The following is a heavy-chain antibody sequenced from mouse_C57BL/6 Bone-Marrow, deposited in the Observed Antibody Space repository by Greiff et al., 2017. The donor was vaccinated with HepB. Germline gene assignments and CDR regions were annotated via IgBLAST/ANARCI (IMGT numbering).Heavy chain of an antibody. Sequence: VQLKQSGPELVKPGASVKISCKASGYTFTDYYMNWVKQSHGKSLEWIGDINPNNGGTSYNQKFKGKATLTVDKSSSTAYMELRSLTSEDSAVYYCARTYYGNCFDYWGQGTTLTVSS. D-gene: IGHD2-10*01. J-gene: IGHJ2*01. CDR3: ARTYYGNCFDY. CDR1: GYTFTDYY. CDR2: INPNNGGT. V-gene: IGHV1-26*01.